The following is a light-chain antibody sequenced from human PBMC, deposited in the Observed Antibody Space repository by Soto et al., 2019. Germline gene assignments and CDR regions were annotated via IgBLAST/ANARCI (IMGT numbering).Light chain of an antibody. CDR3: QHYGISPYT. V-gene: IGKV3-20*01. CDR2: GAS. Sequence: EIVLTQSPGTLSLSPGERATLSCRASQSVSSSYLAWYQQKPGQAPRPLIYGASTRATGIPDRFSGSGSGRDFSLTISTVETLEFSVYFCQHYGISPYTFGQGTQLEIK. CDR1: QSVSSSY. J-gene: IGKJ2*01.